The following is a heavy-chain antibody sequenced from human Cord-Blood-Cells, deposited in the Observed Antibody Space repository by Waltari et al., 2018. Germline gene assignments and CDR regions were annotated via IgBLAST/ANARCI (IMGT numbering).Heavy chain of an antibody. CDR1: GYTFPSYD. V-gene: IGHV1-8*01. CDR2: MNPNSGNT. D-gene: IGHD2-2*01. CDR3: ARRGVPAVIKGGYGMDV. J-gene: IGHJ6*02. Sequence: QVQLVQSGAEVKKPGASVKVSCKASGYTFPSYDINWVRQATAQGLEWMGWMNPNSGNTGNAQKFQGIVTMTRNTSISTADMELSSLRSEDTAVYYCARRGVPAVIKGGYGMDVWGQGTTVTVSS.